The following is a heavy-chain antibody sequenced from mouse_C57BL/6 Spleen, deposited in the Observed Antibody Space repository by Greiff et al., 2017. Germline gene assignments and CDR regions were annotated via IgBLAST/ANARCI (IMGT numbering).Heavy chain of an antibody. CDR3: ARSDGDVSYFDY. CDR1: GYTFTSYG. J-gene: IGHJ2*01. Sequence: QVQLKQSGAELARPGASVKLSCKASGYTFTSYGISWVKQRTGQGLEWIGEIYPRSGNTYYNEKFKGKATLTADKSSSTAYMELRSLTSEDSAVYFCARSDGDVSYFDYWGQGTTLTVSS. V-gene: IGHV1-81*01. D-gene: IGHD6-2*01. CDR2: IYPRSGNT.